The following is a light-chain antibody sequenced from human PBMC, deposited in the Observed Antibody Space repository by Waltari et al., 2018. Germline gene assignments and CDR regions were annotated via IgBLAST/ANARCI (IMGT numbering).Light chain of an antibody. Sequence: QSALIQPRSVSGSHGQSVTISCTGSNTDVGSHDYFSWSQQHPGKAPKLLIFDVDKRPSGIPDRFSGAKSGNTASLTISGLQPDDEAEYYCCSHASNFVVVFGGGTKLTVL. CDR1: NTDVGSHDY. V-gene: IGLV2-11*01. CDR2: DVD. CDR3: CSHASNFVVV. J-gene: IGLJ2*01.